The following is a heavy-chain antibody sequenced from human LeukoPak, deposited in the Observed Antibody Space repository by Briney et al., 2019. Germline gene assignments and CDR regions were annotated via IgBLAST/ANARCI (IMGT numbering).Heavy chain of an antibody. CDR2: IYPGDSDT. CDR1: GYSFTTYW. V-gene: IGHV5-51*01. J-gene: IGHJ3*02. CDR3: ARAAAPGQRVAFHI. D-gene: IGHD6-13*01. Sequence: GESLKISCKGAGYSFTTYWIGWVRQMPGKGLECMGIIYPGDSDTKYSPSFQGQVTISADRSISTAYLQWSSLKASDTAIYYCARAAAPGQRVAFHIWGQGTMVTVSS.